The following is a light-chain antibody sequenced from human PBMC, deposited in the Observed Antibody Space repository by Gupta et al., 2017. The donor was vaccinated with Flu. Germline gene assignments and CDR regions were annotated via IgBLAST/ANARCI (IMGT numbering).Light chain of an antibody. CDR1: QSVSSY. V-gene: IGKV3-11*01. CDR3: QQRSNWPIT. CDR2: DAS. Sequence: PATLSLSAGERATLSCRASQSVSSYLAWYQQKPGQAPRLLIYDASNRATGIPARFSGSGSGTDFTLTISSLEPEDFAVYYCQQRSNWPITFGPGTKVEIK. J-gene: IGKJ3*01.